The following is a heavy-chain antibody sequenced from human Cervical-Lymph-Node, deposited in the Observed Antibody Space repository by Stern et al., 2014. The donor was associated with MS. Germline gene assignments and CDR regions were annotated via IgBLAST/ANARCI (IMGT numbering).Heavy chain of an antibody. J-gene: IGHJ5*02. V-gene: IGHV1-2*02. CDR1: GYIFTDYY. D-gene: IGHD6-6*01. CDR3: TRALRIADRPSPGGHWFDP. CDR2: INPKSGGT. Sequence: QMQLVQSGAEVEKPGASVKVSCKASGYIFTDYYLHWVRQAPGQGLEWMGRINPKSGGTSYAQSFQGRVTLTRDTSIPTAYMDLSRLTSDDTAVYYCTRALRIADRPSPGGHWFDPWGQGTLVIVSS.